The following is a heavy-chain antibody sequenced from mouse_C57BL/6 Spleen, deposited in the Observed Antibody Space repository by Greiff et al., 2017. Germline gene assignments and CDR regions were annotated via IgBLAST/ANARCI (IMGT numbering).Heavy chain of an antibody. CDR1: GFTFSDYG. V-gene: IGHV5-17*01. D-gene: IGHD1-1*01. J-gene: IGHJ3*01. CDR3: ARPYYGSTSWFAY. Sequence: EVQLQESGGGLVKPGGSLKLSCAASGFTFSDYGMHWVRQAPEKGLEWVAYISSGSSTIYYADTVKGRFTISGDNSTSTLFLQMTSLRSEDTAMYYCARPYYGSTSWFAYWGQGTLVTVSA. CDR2: ISSGSSTI.